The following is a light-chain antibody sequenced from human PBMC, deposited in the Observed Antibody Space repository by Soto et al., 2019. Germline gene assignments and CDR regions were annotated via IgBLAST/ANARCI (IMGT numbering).Light chain of an antibody. V-gene: IGKV3-15*01. CDR2: GAS. J-gene: IGKJ1*01. CDR3: QQYNNWPG. Sequence: EIVMTQSPATLSVSPGERATLTCRASQSVSSNLAWYQQKPGQAPRLLIYGASTRATGIPARFSGSGSGTEFTLTISSLQSEDFAVYYSQQYNNWPGFGQGTKVEIK. CDR1: QSVSSN.